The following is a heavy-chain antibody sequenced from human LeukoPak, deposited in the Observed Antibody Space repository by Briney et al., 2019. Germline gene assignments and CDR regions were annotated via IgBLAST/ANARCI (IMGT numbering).Heavy chain of an antibody. CDR3: AKEFYNWNDVNAFDI. V-gene: IGHV3-23*01. D-gene: IGHD1-20*01. CDR2: ISGSGGST. Sequence: GGSLRLSCAASGFTFSSYAVSWVRQAPGKGLEWVSAISGSGGSTYYADSVKGRLTISRDNSKSTLYLQMNSLRAEDTAVYYCAKEFYNWNDVNAFDIWGQGTMVTVSS. CDR1: GFTFSSYA. J-gene: IGHJ3*02.